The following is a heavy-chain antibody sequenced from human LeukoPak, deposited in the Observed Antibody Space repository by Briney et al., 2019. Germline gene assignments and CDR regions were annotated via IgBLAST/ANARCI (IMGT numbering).Heavy chain of an antibody. J-gene: IGHJ3*02. CDR1: GFTFSSYG. V-gene: IGHV3-30*18. D-gene: IGHD3-10*01. CDR2: ISYDGSNK. Sequence: PGGSLRLSCAASGFTFSSYGMHWVRQAPGKGLEWVAVISYDGSNKYYADSAKGRFTISRDNSKNTLYLQMNSLRAEDTAVYYCAKDRALLWFGPDDAFDTWGQGTMVTVSS. CDR3: AKDRALLWFGPDDAFDT.